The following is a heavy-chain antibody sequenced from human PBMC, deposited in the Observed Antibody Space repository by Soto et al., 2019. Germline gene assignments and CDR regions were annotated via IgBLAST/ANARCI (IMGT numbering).Heavy chain of an antibody. V-gene: IGHV3-30*03. CDR3: ARASSWYYFDY. CDR1: GFTFSSYG. D-gene: IGHD6-13*01. CDR2: ISYDGSNK. Sequence: GGSLRLSCASSGFTFSSYGMHWVRQAPGKGLEWVAVISYDGSNKYYADSVKGRFTISRDNSKNTPYLQMNSLRAEDTAVYDCARASSWYYFDYWGQGTLVTVSS. J-gene: IGHJ4*02.